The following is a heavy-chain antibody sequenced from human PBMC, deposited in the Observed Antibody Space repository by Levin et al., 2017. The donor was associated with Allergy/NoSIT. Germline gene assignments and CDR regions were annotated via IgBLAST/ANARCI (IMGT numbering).Heavy chain of an antibody. Sequence: AASVKVSCKASAYTFTSYGISWVRQAPGQGLEWMGWISGYNGNTNYAQSLQGRVTMTTDTSTSTAYMELRSLRSDDTAVYYCARDGNYFDNRNFDSWGQGTLVTVSS. V-gene: IGHV1-18*01. CDR2: ISGYNGNT. CDR1: AYTFTSYG. D-gene: IGHD3-22*01. CDR3: ARDGNYFDNRNFDS. J-gene: IGHJ4*02.